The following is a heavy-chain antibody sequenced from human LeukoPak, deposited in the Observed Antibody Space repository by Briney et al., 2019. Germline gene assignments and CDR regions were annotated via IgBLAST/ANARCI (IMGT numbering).Heavy chain of an antibody. Sequence: AGGSLRLSCAASGFTFSSYAMSWVRQAPGKGLEWVSAISVSGGSTYYADSVKGRFTISRDSSKNTLYLQMNSLRAEDTAVYSCAKDLSSGSYPDAFDIWGQGTMVTVSS. CDR3: AKDLSSGSYPDAFDI. CDR1: GFTFSSYA. J-gene: IGHJ3*02. CDR2: ISVSGGST. D-gene: IGHD1-26*01. V-gene: IGHV3-23*01.